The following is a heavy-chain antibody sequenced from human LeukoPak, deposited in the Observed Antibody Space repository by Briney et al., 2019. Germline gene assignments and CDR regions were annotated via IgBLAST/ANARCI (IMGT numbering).Heavy chain of an antibody. D-gene: IGHD3-10*01. V-gene: IGHV1-18*01. Sequence: ASVKVSCKASGYTFTMYGITWVRQAPGQGLEWMGWISAYNDNTNYAQNLQDRVTMTTDASTSTVYMELRSLGSDDTAVYYCARVSEGWFGELANYYYYMDVWGKGTTVTISS. J-gene: IGHJ6*03. CDR1: GYTFTMYG. CDR2: ISAYNDNT. CDR3: ARVSEGWFGELANYYYYMDV.